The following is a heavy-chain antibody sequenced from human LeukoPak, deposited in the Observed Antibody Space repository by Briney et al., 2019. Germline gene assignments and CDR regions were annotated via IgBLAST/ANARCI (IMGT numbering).Heavy chain of an antibody. V-gene: IGHV4-59*11. J-gene: IGHJ2*01. CDR2: IYYRGTT. Sequence: PSETLSLTCSVSGSSISPHHWTWIRQAPGEGLEWMGYIYYRGTTNYSPSLKNRLTMSVDTSKNQISLNLRSVTAADTAVYFCARGLAGATSGAVYFDLWGRGTLVAVSS. D-gene: IGHD1-26*01. CDR1: GSSISPHH. CDR3: ARGLAGATSGAVYFDL.